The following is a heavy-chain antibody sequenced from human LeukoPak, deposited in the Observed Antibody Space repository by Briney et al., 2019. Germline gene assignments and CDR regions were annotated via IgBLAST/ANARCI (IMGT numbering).Heavy chain of an antibody. V-gene: IGHV4-30-4*08. CDR3: ARGGIAAASN. J-gene: IGHJ4*02. D-gene: IGHD6-13*01. Sequence: SETLSLTCTVSGGSISIGDYYWSWIRQPPGKGLEWIGYIYYSGSTYYNPSLKSRATISVDTSKNQFSLKLSSVTAADTAMYYCARGGIAAASNWGQGTLVTVSS. CDR2: IYYSGST. CDR1: GGSISIGDYY.